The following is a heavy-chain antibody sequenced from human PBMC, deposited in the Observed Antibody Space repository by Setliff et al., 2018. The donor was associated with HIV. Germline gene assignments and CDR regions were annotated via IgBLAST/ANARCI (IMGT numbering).Heavy chain of an antibody. Sequence: SVKVSCKASGGTFIRYAFNWVRQAPGQGLEWMGEIIPIFGIPSYAQRFQDRVTITADESTNTAYMELSSLRSEDTAVYFCARGTTATDYYYYMDVWGKGTSVTVSS. CDR1: GGTFIRYA. J-gene: IGHJ6*03. V-gene: IGHV1-69*13. D-gene: IGHD4-17*01. CDR3: ARGTTATDYYYYMDV. CDR2: IIPIFGIP.